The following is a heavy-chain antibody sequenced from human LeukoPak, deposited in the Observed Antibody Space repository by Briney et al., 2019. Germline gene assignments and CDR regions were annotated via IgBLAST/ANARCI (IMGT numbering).Heavy chain of an antibody. CDR1: GGSISSSSYY. J-gene: IGHJ6*02. CDR3: ARHYGDYMNYYYYYGMDV. Sequence: SETLSLTCTVSGGSISSSSYYWGWIRQPPGKGLEWIGSIYYSGSTYYNPSLKSRVTISVDTSKNQSSLKLSSVTAADTAVYYCARHYGDYMNYYYYYGMDVWGQGTTVTVSS. V-gene: IGHV4-39*01. CDR2: IYYSGST. D-gene: IGHD4-17*01.